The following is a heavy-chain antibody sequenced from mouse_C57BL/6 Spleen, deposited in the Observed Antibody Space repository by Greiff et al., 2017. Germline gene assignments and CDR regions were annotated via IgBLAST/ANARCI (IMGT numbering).Heavy chain of an antibody. CDR3: TRWELAY. Sequence: VQLQQSGPELVKPGASVKISCKASGYSFTGYYMHWVKQSPEQSLEWIGEINPSTGGTTYNQKFKAKATLTVDKSSSTAYMQLKSLTSEDSAVYYCTRWELAYWGQGTLVTVSA. D-gene: IGHD4-1*01. J-gene: IGHJ3*01. CDR2: INPSTGGT. V-gene: IGHV1-42*01. CDR1: GYSFTGYY.